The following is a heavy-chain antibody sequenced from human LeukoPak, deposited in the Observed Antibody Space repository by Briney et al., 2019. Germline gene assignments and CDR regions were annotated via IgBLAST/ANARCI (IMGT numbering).Heavy chain of an antibody. CDR2: IYYSGST. Sequence: PSETLSLTCTVSGYSISSGYYWGWIRQPPGKGLEWIGSIYYSGSTYYNPSLKSRVTISVDTSKNQFSLKLSSVTAADAAVYYCARAEQWLSPYYFDYWGQGTLVTVSS. J-gene: IGHJ4*02. V-gene: IGHV4-38-2*02. D-gene: IGHD6-19*01. CDR3: ARAEQWLSPYYFDY. CDR1: GYSISSGYY.